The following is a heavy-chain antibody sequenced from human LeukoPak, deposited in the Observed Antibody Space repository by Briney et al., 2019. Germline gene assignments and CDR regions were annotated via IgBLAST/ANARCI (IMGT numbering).Heavy chain of an antibody. CDR1: GFTFSTYG. Sequence: PGRSLRLSCAASGFTFSTYGMHWVRQAPGKGLEWVSIIWYDGTNKYYADSVKGRSTISRDNSKNTLYLQMNSLRAEDTAMYYCARSTATGGIFDYWGQGTLVTVSS. D-gene: IGHD2-15*01. V-gene: IGHV3-33*01. CDR2: IWYDGTNK. J-gene: IGHJ4*02. CDR3: ARSTATGGIFDY.